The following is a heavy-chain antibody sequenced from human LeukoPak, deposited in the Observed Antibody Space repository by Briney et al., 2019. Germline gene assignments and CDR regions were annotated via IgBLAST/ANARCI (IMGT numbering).Heavy chain of an antibody. D-gene: IGHD3-22*01. CDR2: INAGNGNT. CDR1: GYTFTNYA. Sequence: ASVKVSCKASGYTFTNYAMHWVRQAPGQRLEWMGWINAGNGNTKYSQKFQGTVTITRDTSASTAYMELSSLRSEDTAVYYCARVAQGSGYYPGYYYYYGMDVWGQGTTVTVSS. J-gene: IGHJ6*02. CDR3: ARVAQGSGYYPGYYYYYGMDV. V-gene: IGHV1-3*01.